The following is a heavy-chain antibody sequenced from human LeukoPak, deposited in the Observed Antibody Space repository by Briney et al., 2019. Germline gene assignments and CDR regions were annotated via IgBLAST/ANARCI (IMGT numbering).Heavy chain of an antibody. V-gene: IGHV4-4*02. CDR2: IYHSGST. D-gene: IGHD5-18*01. CDR3: GRVVDTAPYYFDY. J-gene: IGHJ4*02. CDR1: GDSITSPNW. Sequence: SETLSLTCDVSGDSITSPNWWSWVRQPPGKGLQWIGEIYHSGSTSYNPSLKSRVTIAVDKSRNQFALKLTSVIAADTAGYYCGRVVDTAPYYFDYWGQGTLVTVSS.